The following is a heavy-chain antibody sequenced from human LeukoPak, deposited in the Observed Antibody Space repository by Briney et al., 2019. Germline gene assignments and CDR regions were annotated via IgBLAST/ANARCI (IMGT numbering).Heavy chain of an antibody. D-gene: IGHD3-22*01. Sequence: GASVKVSCKASGYTFTSYDINWMRQATGQGLEWMGWMNPNSGNTGYAQKFQDRVTMTRNTSIKTAYMELSSLRSEDMAVYYCARGFRDSNGRKLDYWGQGTLVTVSS. CDR2: MNPNSGNT. V-gene: IGHV1-8*01. CDR1: GYTFTSYD. CDR3: ARGFRDSNGRKLDY. J-gene: IGHJ4*02.